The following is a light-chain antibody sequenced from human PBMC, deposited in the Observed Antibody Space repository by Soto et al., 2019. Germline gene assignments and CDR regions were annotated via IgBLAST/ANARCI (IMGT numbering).Light chain of an antibody. CDR1: SSVVGSYSL. CDR2: EDI. CDR3: YTYAGGSTYL. Sequence: QSVLTQPASVSGSPGQSITISCTGTSSVVGSYSLLSWYQHHPGKAPKLIIYEDIMGPSGVSSRFSGSKSGNTASLRISGLQAEDEDDYYCYTYAGGSTYLFGTGTKVTVL. V-gene: IGLV2-23*01. J-gene: IGLJ1*01.